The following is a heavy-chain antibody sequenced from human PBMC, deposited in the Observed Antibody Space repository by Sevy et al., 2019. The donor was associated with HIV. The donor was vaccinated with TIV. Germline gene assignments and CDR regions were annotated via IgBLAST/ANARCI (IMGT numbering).Heavy chain of an antibody. Sequence: GGSLRLSCTASGFTFGDYAMSWFRQAPGKGLEWVGFIRSKAYGGTTEYGASVKGRFTISRDDSKSIAYLQMNSLKTEDTAVYYCTRVNEDYDSSGYYYLGVWFDPWGQGTLVTVSS. CDR1: GFTFGDYA. CDR3: TRVNEDYDSSGYYYLGVWFDP. V-gene: IGHV3-49*03. CDR2: IRSKAYGGTT. D-gene: IGHD3-22*01. J-gene: IGHJ5*02.